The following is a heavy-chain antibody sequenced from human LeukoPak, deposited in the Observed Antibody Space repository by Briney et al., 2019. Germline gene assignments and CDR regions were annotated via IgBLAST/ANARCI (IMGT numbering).Heavy chain of an antibody. Sequence: ASVKVSCKASGYTFTNYDINWVRQASGQGLEWMGWLNPNSNTAGYAQNFQGRVTITGDTSMSTAYMEMSSLISEDTAVYYCARVTSGFWTGYYDPFDIWGQGTMVTVPS. CDR2: LNPNSNTA. J-gene: IGHJ3*02. V-gene: IGHV1-8*03. CDR3: ARVTSGFWTGYYDPFDI. CDR1: GYTFTNYD. D-gene: IGHD3/OR15-3a*01.